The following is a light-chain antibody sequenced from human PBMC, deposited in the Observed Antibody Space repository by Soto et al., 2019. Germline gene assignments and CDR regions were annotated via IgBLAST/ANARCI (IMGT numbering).Light chain of an antibody. CDR1: QSIKNL. Sequence: SQSPATLSVSAGEGATLSCRTRQSIKNLLAWCQQRPGQSPRLLLYYASTRATGVPARFSGSGSGTEFTLAISSVQSEHFAVYYCQQYHNWPITFGQGTRLEIK. J-gene: IGKJ5*01. V-gene: IGKV3D-15*01. CDR2: YAS. CDR3: QQYHNWPIT.